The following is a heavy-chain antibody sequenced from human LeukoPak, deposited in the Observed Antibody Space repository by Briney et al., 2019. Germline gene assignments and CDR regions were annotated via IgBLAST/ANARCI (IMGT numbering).Heavy chain of an antibody. J-gene: IGHJ6*02. D-gene: IGHD6-19*01. CDR3: ARSAGSYYYYYYGMDV. Sequence: SETLSLTCTVSGGSISSSISYWGWIRQPPGKGLEWIGYIYYSGSTNYNPSLKSRVTISVDTSKNQFSLKLSSVTAADTAVYYCARSAGSYYYYYYGMDVWGQGTTVTVSS. V-gene: IGHV4-61*05. CDR1: GGSISSSISY. CDR2: IYYSGST.